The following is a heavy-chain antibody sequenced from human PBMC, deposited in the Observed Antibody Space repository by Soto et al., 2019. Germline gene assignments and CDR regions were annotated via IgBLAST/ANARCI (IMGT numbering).Heavy chain of an antibody. Sequence: SETLSLTCTVSGGSISSGGYYWSWIRQHPGKGLEWIGYIYYSGSTYYNPSLKSRVTISVDTSKNQFSLKLSSVTAADTAVYYCARVVATIGNYYYYMDVWGKGTTVTVSS. CDR3: ARVVATIGNYYYYMDV. CDR1: GGSISSGGYY. J-gene: IGHJ6*03. D-gene: IGHD5-12*01. CDR2: IYYSGST. V-gene: IGHV4-31*02.